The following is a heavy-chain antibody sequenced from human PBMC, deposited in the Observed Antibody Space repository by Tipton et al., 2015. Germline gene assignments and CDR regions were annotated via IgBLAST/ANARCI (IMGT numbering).Heavy chain of an antibody. J-gene: IGHJ4*02. D-gene: IGHD3-3*01. CDR1: GFSFRSYW. Sequence: SLRLSCGASGFSFRSYWMSWVRQAPGKGLEWVANIKQDGSERSYVASVEGRFTISRDNDKNSLYLQMNSLRAEDTAVYYCARDSSYSYYDYWGQGTLVTVSS. CDR2: IKQDGSER. CDR3: ARDSSYSYYDY. V-gene: IGHV3-7*01.